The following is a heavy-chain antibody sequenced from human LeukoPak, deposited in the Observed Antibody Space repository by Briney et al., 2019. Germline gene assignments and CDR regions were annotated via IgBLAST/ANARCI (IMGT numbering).Heavy chain of an antibody. D-gene: IGHD2-15*01. Sequence: PSETLSLTCTVSGGSISSSSYYWGWIRQPPGTGLEWIGSIYYSGSTYYNPSLKSRVTISVDTSKNQFSLKLSSVTAADTAVYYCARLGADCSGGSCYRFFDYWGQGTLVTVSS. J-gene: IGHJ4*02. CDR3: ARLGADCSGGSCYRFFDY. CDR2: IYYSGST. CDR1: GGSISSSSYY. V-gene: IGHV4-39*01.